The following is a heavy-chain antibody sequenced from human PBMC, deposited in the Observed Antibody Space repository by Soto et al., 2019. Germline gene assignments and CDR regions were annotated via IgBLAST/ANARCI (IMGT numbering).Heavy chain of an antibody. J-gene: IGHJ4*02. CDR2: ISFTGPT. CDR1: GGSISSSGYY. D-gene: IGHD3-22*01. V-gene: IGHV4-39*01. CDR3: ARATFWFYHETGGYYGFDN. Sequence: QLHLQESGPGLVKPSQTLALTCTVSGGSISSSGYYWGWIRQPPEKGLEWSGSISFTGPTYYNPYHTSRVTISAGMSANQFSLYLKSVTAGETAVFYCARATFWFYHETGGYYGFDNGGQGTLVTGPS.